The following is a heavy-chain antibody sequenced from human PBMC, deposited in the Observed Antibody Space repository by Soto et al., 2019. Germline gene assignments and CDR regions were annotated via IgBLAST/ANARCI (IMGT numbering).Heavy chain of an antibody. CDR2: INPTSGGT. CDR3: ARLIVGATTAACFDP. J-gene: IGHJ5*02. V-gene: IGHV1-2*02. CDR1: GYTFTGYY. D-gene: IGHD1-26*01. Sequence: AASVKVSCKASGYTFTGYYMHWVRPAPGEGLEWMGWINPTSGGTNYAQKFKGRVTMTRDTSISTAYMELSRLRSDDTAVYYCARLIVGATTAACFDPWGHGTLVTVSS.